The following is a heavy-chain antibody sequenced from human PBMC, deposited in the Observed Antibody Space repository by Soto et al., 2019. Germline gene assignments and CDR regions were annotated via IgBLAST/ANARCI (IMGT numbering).Heavy chain of an antibody. CDR3: ARGQTNIWYFDH. CDR1: GGSGSGYH. Sequence: QVQLQESGPRLVKPSETLSLTCTVSGGSGSGYHWNWVRQPPGKRLEWIGHIYHSGTTNYNPSLKSRITISIDKSKNQFSVKMNSVTAADTAVYYCARGQTNIWYFDHWGQGTLVTVSS. J-gene: IGHJ4*02. V-gene: IGHV4-59*02. CDR2: IYHSGTT.